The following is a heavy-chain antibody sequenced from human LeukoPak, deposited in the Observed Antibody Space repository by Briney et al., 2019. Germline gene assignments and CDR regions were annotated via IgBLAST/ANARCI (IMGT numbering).Heavy chain of an antibody. CDR1: GFTFSSYW. Sequence: GGSLRLSCAASGFTFSSYWMTWVRQAPGKGLEWVANIKEDGSKEDYVDSVKGRFTISRDNAKTSLYLQMNSLRADDTAVYYCARWNWFPDYWGQGTLVTVSS. D-gene: IGHD1-7*01. CDR2: IKEDGSKE. CDR3: ARWNWFPDY. V-gene: IGHV3-7*01. J-gene: IGHJ4*02.